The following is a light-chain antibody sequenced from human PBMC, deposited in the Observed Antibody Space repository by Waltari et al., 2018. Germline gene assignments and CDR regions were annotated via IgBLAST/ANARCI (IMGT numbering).Light chain of an antibody. J-gene: IGLJ3*02. V-gene: IGLV3-25*03. CDR3: QSADSITTFEV. Sequence: SFELTQPPSVSVSPGQTASITRSGETLPNQYTYLYQQKAGQAPVLVIFKDTERPAGIPERFSGSSSGTVVTLTITGVRTEDEADYYCQSADSITTFEVFGGGTKLTVL. CDR1: TLPNQY. CDR2: KDT.